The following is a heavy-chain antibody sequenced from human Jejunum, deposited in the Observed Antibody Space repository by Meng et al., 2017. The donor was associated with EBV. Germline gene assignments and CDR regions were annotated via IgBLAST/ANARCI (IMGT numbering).Heavy chain of an antibody. CDR1: GFTFSSYS. CDR3: VRDSSFNVH. D-gene: IGHD3-16*02. J-gene: IGHJ4*02. Sequence: ELQLVGAGGGLVKPGGPLRLSCAAFGFTFSSYSMNWFRQAPGKGLEWVSYISSGSSFIYYADSVKGRFTISRDDAKNSLSLQMNNLGADDTAVYYCVRDSSFNVHWGQGTLVTVSS. V-gene: IGHV3-21*02. CDR2: ISSGSSFI.